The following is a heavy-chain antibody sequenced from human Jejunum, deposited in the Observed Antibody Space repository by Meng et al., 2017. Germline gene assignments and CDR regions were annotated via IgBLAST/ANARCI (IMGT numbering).Heavy chain of an antibody. CDR1: VVSTTAPFY. D-gene: IGHD1-14*01. J-gene: IGHJ4*02. CDR2: VWPSGAT. CDR3: ARAIRERYFDS. V-gene: IGHV4-4*02. Sequence: LQLKQSGAGLVTHWGTMSFTGTVPVVSTTAPFYWTWLRQAPGKGLEWIGEVWPSGATYYNPSLSSRITISIDTSNNQFSLEVAFLTAADTAVYYCARAIRERYFDSWGQGTLVTVSS.